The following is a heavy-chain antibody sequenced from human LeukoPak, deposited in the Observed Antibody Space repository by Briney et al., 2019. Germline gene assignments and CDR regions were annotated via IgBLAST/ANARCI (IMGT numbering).Heavy chain of an antibody. J-gene: IGHJ4*02. CDR1: GFTFSTYS. V-gene: IGHV3-48*04. CDR3: ARDIGGSYTAIDY. Sequence: GGSLRLSCAASGFTFSTYSMNWVRRAPGKGLEWVSFISSSSSIINYVDSVRGRFTISRDNAKNSLYLQMNSLRAEDTAVHYCARDIGGSYTAIDYWGQGTLVTVSS. CDR2: ISSSSSII. D-gene: IGHD1-26*01.